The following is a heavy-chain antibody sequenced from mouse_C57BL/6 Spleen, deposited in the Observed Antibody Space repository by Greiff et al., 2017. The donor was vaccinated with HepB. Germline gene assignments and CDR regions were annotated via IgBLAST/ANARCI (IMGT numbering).Heavy chain of an antibody. CDR1: GYTFTEYT. CDR2: FYPGSGSI. Sequence: QVQLQQSGAELVKPGASVKLSCKASGYTFTEYTIHWVKQRSGQGLEWIGWFYPGSGSIKYNEKFKDKATLTADKSSSTVYMELSRLTSEDSAVYFCARHEGTFYGNFLYAMDYWGQGTSVTVSS. J-gene: IGHJ4*01. CDR3: ARHEGTFYGNFLYAMDY. D-gene: IGHD2-1*01. V-gene: IGHV1-62-2*01.